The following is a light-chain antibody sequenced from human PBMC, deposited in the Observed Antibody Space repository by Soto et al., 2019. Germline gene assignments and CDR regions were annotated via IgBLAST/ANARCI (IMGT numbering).Light chain of an antibody. CDR2: DDN. Sequence: NFMLTQPHSVSESPGKTVTISCTRSSGSIASNYVQWYQQRPGSSPTTVIYDDNQRPSGVPDRFSGSIVSSSNSAFLTISRLKTGDEADYYCQSYDSSNPVVFGGGTKLTVL. J-gene: IGLJ2*01. CDR3: QSYDSSNPVV. CDR1: SGSIASNY. V-gene: IGLV6-57*01.